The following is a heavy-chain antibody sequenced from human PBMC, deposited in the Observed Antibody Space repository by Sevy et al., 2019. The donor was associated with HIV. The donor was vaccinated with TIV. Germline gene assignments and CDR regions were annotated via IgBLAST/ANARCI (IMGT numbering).Heavy chain of an antibody. V-gene: IGHV3-23*01. CDR1: GFSFSSYA. CDR3: AKDVVAVVGDAFDV. D-gene: IGHD2-15*01. CDR2: IGGRGSPT. J-gene: IGHJ3*01. Sequence: GGSLRLSCAASGFSFSSYAMNWVRQAPGKGLEWVSAIGGRGSPTYYADSVKGRFTISRDNSKNTLYLQMDSLRAEDTAVYYCAKDVVAVVGDAFDVWGQGTMVTVSS.